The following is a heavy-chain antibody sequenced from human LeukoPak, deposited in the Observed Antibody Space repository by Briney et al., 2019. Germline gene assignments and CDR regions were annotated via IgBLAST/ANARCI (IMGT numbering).Heavy chain of an antibody. Sequence: GASVKVSCKASGYIFTSYYIHWVRQAPGQGLEWMGIINPSGGNTNYAQKFQGRVTMTRDTSISTAYMELSRLRSDDTAVYYCARGMVRDYWGQGTLVTVSS. D-gene: IGHD3-10*01. J-gene: IGHJ4*02. CDR2: INPSGGNT. V-gene: IGHV1-46*01. CDR3: ARGMVRDY. CDR1: GYIFTSYY.